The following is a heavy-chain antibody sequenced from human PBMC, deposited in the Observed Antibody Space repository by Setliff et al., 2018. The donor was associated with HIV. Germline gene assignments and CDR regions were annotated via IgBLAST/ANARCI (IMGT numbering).Heavy chain of an antibody. CDR2: ITPSGST. J-gene: IGHJ4*02. CDR1: SGSFSGYR. V-gene: IGHV4-34*01. D-gene: IGHD3-22*01. CDR3: ARGDYSYSTGYEGLDS. Sequence: SETLSLTCAVYSGSFSGYRWTWIRQPPGKGLEWNGDITPSGSTTYNPSFRSRVTISVDTSKNQFSLKLNSVTAADTAVYYCARGDYSYSTGYEGLDSWGRGTLVTVSS.